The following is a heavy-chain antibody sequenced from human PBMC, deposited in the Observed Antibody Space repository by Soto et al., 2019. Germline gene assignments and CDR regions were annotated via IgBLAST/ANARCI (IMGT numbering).Heavy chain of an antibody. CDR3: AKGGDYGDYAGEDWFDS. CDR2: INSDGSHT. CDR1: GFTFFAYW. V-gene: IGHV3-74*01. D-gene: IGHD4-17*01. J-gene: IGHJ5*01. Sequence: EVQLVESGGGLVQPGGSLRLSCAASGFTFFAYWIHWVRQVPGKGLVWVSRINSDGSHTSYADSVRGRFTISRDNSKNTVYLQMNRLTAQDTAVYYCAKGGDYGDYAGEDWFDSWGQGSLVTVSS.